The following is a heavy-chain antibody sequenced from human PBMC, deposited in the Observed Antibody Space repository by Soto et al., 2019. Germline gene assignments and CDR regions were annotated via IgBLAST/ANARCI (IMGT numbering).Heavy chain of an antibody. Sequence: PSETLSLTCAVSGYSISIGYYWGCIRQPPGKGLEWIGSIYHSGSTYYNPSLKSRVTISVDTSKNQFSLKLSSVTAADTAVYYCERASKDGITIFGVGKGAFDIWGHGTMVTVSS. CDR2: IYHSGST. J-gene: IGHJ3*02. V-gene: IGHV4-38-2*01. CDR3: ERASKDGITIFGVGKGAFDI. D-gene: IGHD3-3*01. CDR1: GYSISIGYY.